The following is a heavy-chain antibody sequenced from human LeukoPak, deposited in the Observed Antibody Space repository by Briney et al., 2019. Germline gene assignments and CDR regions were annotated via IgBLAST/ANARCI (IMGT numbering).Heavy chain of an antibody. Sequence: GGSLRLSCAASGFTFSSYAMSWVRQAPGKGLEWVSTISGGGDSTYYADSVKGRFTISRDNSKNTLYLQMNCLRAEDTAVYYCAKGILYNWFDPWGQGTLVTVSS. CDR2: ISGGGDST. V-gene: IGHV3-23*01. J-gene: IGHJ5*02. CDR3: AKGILYNWFDP. CDR1: GFTFSSYA.